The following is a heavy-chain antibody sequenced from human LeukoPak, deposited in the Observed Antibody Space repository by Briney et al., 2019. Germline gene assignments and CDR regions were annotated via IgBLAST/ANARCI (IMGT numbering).Heavy chain of an antibody. CDR3: GRDYYYGTSAPYNFGIDV. CDR1: GYTLTKYG. CDR2: ISGYNGNT. Sequence: GASVKVSCVASGYTLTKYGISWVRQAPGQGPEWMGWISGYNGNTNYAQKFQGRVTMTTDTSTSTAYMELRDLKSDDTAVYYCGRDYYYGTSAPYNFGIDVWGQGTTVTVSS. J-gene: IGHJ6*02. D-gene: IGHD3-10*01. V-gene: IGHV1-18*04.